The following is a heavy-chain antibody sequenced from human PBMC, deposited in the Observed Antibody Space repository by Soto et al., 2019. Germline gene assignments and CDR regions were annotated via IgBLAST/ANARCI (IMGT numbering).Heavy chain of an antibody. J-gene: IGHJ4*02. CDR1: GYTFTSYG. Sequence: ASVKVSCKASGYTFTSYGISWVRQAPGQGLEWMGWISAYNGNTNYAQKLQGRVTMTRNTSISTAYMELSSLRSEDTAVYYCARDYNWAVDYWGQGTLVTVSS. CDR2: ISAYNGNT. V-gene: IGHV1-18*01. CDR3: ARDYNWAVDY. D-gene: IGHD1-1*01.